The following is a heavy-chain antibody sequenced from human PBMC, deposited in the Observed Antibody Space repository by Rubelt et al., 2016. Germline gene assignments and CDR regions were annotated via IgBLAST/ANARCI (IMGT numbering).Heavy chain of an antibody. CDR3: ARQTPNVVARHFDY. Sequence: QVHLQESGPGLVKPSETLSLTCTVSGGSSTSSNYFWGWIRQSPGKGLEWIGFLYDRGSTSYNPSLESRVTISVDTSKNQFSLKLSSVTAADTAVYYCARQTPNVVARHFDYWGQGTLVTVSS. CDR1: GGSSTSSNYF. D-gene: IGHD2-2*01. J-gene: IGHJ4*02. V-gene: IGHV4-61*05. CDR2: LYDRGST.